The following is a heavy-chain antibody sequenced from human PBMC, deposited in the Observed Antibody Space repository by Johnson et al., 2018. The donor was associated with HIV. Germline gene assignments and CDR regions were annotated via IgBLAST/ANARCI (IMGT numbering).Heavy chain of an antibody. Sequence: QVQLVESGGGVVQPGRSLRLSCAASGFTFSSYAMHWVRQAPGKGLEWVAVISYDGSNKYHADSVKGRFTISRDNAKRSLFLQMNSLRVEDTAVYFCGSLGDGHQKGAFEIWGQGTMVTVSS. CDR1: GFTFSSYA. CDR2: ISYDGSNK. V-gene: IGHV3-30*04. CDR3: GSLGDGHQKGAFEI. D-gene: IGHD3-16*01. J-gene: IGHJ3*02.